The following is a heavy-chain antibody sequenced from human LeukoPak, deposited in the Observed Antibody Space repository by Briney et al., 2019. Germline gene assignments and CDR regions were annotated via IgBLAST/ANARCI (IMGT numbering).Heavy chain of an antibody. Sequence: ASVKVSCKASGYTFTDYYMHRVRQAPGQGPEWMGWINPNSGGTNYAQKFQGRVTMTRDTSISTAYMELSRLRSDDTAVYYCAYSHFVTGYFSFDYWGQGTLVTVSS. J-gene: IGHJ4*02. CDR1: GYTFTDYY. CDR2: INPNSGGT. D-gene: IGHD3-9*01. V-gene: IGHV1-2*02. CDR3: AYSHFVTGYFSFDY.